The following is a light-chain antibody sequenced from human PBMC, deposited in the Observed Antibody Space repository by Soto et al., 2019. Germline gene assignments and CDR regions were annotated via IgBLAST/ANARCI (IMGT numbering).Light chain of an antibody. J-gene: IGLJ3*02. CDR1: SGSVSTSYY. CDR3: VLYMGSGIWV. Sequence: QAVVTQEPSFSVSPGRTVTLTCGLSSGSVSTSYYPSWYQQTPGQAPRTLIYSTNTRSSGVPDHFSGSILGNKAALTITGAQADDESDYYCVLYMGSGIWVFGRGTKLTVL. CDR2: STN. V-gene: IGLV8-61*01.